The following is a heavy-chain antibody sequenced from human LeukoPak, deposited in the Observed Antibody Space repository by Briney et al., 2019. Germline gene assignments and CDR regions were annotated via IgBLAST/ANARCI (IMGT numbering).Heavy chain of an antibody. J-gene: IGHJ5*02. D-gene: IGHD2-2*01. CDR2: FDPEDGET. CDR1: GYTLTELS. V-gene: IGHV1-24*01. CDR3: ATGLGYCSSTSCYGGYNWFDP. Sequence: ASVKVSCKVSGYTLTELSVHWVRQAPGKGLEWMGGFDPEDGETIYAQKFQGRVTMTEDTSTDTAYMELSSLRSEDTAVYYCATGLGYCSSTSCYGGYNWFDPWGQGTLVTVSP.